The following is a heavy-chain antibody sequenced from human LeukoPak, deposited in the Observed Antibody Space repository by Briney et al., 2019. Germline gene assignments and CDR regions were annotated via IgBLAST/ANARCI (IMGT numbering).Heavy chain of an antibody. CDR3: GKLWFGEVSMPQAENFDY. J-gene: IGHJ4*02. Sequence: GGSLRLSCAASGFTFDDYAMHWVRQAPGKGLEWVSGISWNSGSIGYADSVKGRFTISRDNAKNSLYLQMNSLRAEDTALYYCGKLWFGEVSMPQAENFDYWGQGTLVTVSS. CDR2: ISWNSGSI. V-gene: IGHV3-9*01. D-gene: IGHD3-10*01. CDR1: GFTFDDYA.